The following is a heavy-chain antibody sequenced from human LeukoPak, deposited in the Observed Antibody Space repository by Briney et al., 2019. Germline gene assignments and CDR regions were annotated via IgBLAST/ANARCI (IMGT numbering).Heavy chain of an antibody. CDR2: IIPFLDIT. Sequence: SVKVSCKTSGGTFGNSEIHWVRQAPGQGLEWMGRIIPFLDITNYAQKFQGRVSIVSDKSTTTAYMEVSSLTSEDTAVYYCTRGFGGYGYFDYWGQGTLVTVSS. V-gene: IGHV1-69*04. J-gene: IGHJ4*02. D-gene: IGHD5-12*01. CDR3: TRGFGGYGYFDY. CDR1: GGTFGNSE.